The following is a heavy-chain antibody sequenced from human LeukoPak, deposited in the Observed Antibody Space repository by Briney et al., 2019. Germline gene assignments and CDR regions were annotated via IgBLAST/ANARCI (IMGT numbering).Heavy chain of an antibody. Sequence: PGGSLRLSCAASGFTFSGSDMSWVRQAPGKGLEWVSAIDAGGGSTYYAEPVKGRFTISRDNSRNTLYLQINSLRAGDTAVYYCANNEARAMALCLNWGQGTLVIASS. CDR2: IDAGGGST. J-gene: IGHJ4*02. V-gene: IGHV3-23*01. CDR3: ANNEARAMALCLN. CDR1: GFTFSGSD. D-gene: IGHD5-18*01.